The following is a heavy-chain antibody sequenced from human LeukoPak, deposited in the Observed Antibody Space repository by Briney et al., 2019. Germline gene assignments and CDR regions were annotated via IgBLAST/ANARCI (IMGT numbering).Heavy chain of an antibody. Sequence: PSGTLSLTCTVSDGSISSSSYYWGWIRQPPGKGLEWIGYIYHSGSTYYNPSLKSRVTISVDRSKNQFSLKLSSVTAADTAVYYCAREVRLGFGETIAAPDYCWGQGTLVTVSS. CDR1: DGSISSSSYY. J-gene: IGHJ4*02. V-gene: IGHV4-39*07. D-gene: IGHD6-6*01. CDR2: IYHSGST. CDR3: AREVRLGFGETIAAPDYC.